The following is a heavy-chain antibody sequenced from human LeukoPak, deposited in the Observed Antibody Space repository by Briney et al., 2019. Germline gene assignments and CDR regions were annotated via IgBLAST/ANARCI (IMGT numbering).Heavy chain of an antibody. D-gene: IGHD3-10*01. Sequence: SVKVSCKASGGTFSSYAISWVRQAPGQGLEWMGGIIPIFGTANYAQKFQGRVTITADKSTGTAYMELSSLRSEDTAVYYCAREWGMVRGLNPGDDAFDIWGQGTMVTVSS. V-gene: IGHV1-69*06. CDR1: GGTFSSYA. J-gene: IGHJ3*02. CDR3: AREWGMVRGLNPGDDAFDI. CDR2: IIPIFGTA.